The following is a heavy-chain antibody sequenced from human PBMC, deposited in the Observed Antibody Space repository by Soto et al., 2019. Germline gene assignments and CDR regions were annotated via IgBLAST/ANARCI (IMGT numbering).Heavy chain of an antibody. Sequence: QVQLVQSGAEVKKPGASVRVSCKASGYTFTRYGISWVRQAPGQGLEWMGWISAYNGNTNYAQKHQGRVTMTTDTSTSTAYMELRSLRSDDTAVYYCARDEWPPYRYYYGMDVWGQGTTVTVSS. V-gene: IGHV1-18*01. CDR1: GYTFTRYG. J-gene: IGHJ6*02. CDR2: ISAYNGNT. CDR3: ARDEWPPYRYYYGMDV. D-gene: IGHD2-8*01.